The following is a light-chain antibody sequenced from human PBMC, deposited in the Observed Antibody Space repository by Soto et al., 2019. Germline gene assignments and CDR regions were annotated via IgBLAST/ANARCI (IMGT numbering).Light chain of an antibody. J-gene: IGLJ2*01. V-gene: IGLV2-23*01. CDR3: CSYATYNMI. CDR1: SNDFGTYYF. CDR2: DGT. Sequence: QSALTQPASVSGSPGQSITISCTRTSNDFGTYYFVSWYQQHPDKAPKLIIYDGTERPSGVSNRFSGSKSGNTASLTISGLQAEDEAHYYCCSYATYNMILGGGTKLTVI.